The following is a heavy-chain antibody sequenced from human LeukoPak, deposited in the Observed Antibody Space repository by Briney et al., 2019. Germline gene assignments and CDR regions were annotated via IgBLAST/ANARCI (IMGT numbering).Heavy chain of an antibody. CDR3: ARLEANRWELPDY. D-gene: IGHD1-26*01. V-gene: IGHV1-18*04. CDR2: INPNSGNT. J-gene: IGHJ4*02. Sequence: GASVKVSCKASGYTFTGYYMHWVRQAPGQGLEWMGWINPNSGNTNYAQKLQGRVTMTTDTSTSTAYMELRSLRSDDTAVYYCARLEANRWELPDYWGQGTLVTVSS. CDR1: GYTFTGYY.